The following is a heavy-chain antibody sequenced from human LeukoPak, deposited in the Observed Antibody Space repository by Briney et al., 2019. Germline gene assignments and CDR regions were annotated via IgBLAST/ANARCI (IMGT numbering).Heavy chain of an antibody. CDR3: ARAQGWERPLNY. CDR2: IIPNSGGT. CDR1: AYTFTSYG. V-gene: IGHV1-2*02. J-gene: IGHJ4*02. Sequence: VASVKVSCKASAYTFTSYGITWVRQAPGQGLEWMGWIIPNSGGTKYAQKFQGRVNMTRDTSINTAYMELSRLTSDDTAVYYCARAQGWERPLNYWGQGTLVTVSS. D-gene: IGHD1-1*01.